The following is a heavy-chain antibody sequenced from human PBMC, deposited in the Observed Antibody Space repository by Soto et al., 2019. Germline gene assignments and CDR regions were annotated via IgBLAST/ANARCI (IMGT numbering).Heavy chain of an antibody. CDR1: GFTFSDCA. CDR3: ARDRGKTNWNGWVY. Sequence: QVRLVESGGGVVQPGTSLKLSCAASGFTFSDCAMHWVRQAPGKGLEWVALISYAGSDKFYQDSVKGRFSITRDNSKNTLYLEMNSLRAEDTAVYYCARDRGKTNWNGWVYWGQGTLVTVSS. D-gene: IGHD1-20*01. V-gene: IGHV3-33*01. J-gene: IGHJ4*02. CDR2: ISYAGSDK.